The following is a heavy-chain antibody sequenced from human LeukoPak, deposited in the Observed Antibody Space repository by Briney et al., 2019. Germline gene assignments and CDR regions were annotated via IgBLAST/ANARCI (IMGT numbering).Heavy chain of an antibody. CDR2: IHYSGST. CDR3: ARLYGGNGDY. J-gene: IGHJ4*02. CDR1: GGSISSYY. V-gene: IGHV4-59*08. D-gene: IGHD4-23*01. Sequence: SETLSLTCTVSGGSISSYYWSWIRQPPGKGLEWIGYIHYSGSTNHNPSLKSRVTISVDTSKNQFSLKVSSVTAADTAVYYCARLYGGNGDYWGQGTLVTVSS.